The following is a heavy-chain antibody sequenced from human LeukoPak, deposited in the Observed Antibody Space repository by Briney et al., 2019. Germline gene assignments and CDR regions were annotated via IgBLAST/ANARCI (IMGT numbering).Heavy chain of an antibody. V-gene: IGHV1-46*01. J-gene: IGHJ3*02. Sequence: ASVKVSCKASGYTFTSYYMHWVRQAPGQGLEWMGIINPSGGSTSYAQKFQGRVTMTTDTSTSTAYMELRSLRSDDTAVYYCAVDYDILTGYGGPLDAFDIWGQGTMVTVSS. CDR3: AVDYDILTGYGGPLDAFDI. CDR2: INPSGGST. CDR1: GYTFTSYY. D-gene: IGHD3-9*01.